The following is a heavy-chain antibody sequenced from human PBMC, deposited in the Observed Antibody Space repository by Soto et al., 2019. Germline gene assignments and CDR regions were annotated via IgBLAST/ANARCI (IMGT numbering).Heavy chain of an antibody. CDR2: INWNSGSI. CDR1: GFTFDDYA. CDR3: VKDESINWYSGHFRH. D-gene: IGHD6-13*01. V-gene: IGHV3-9*01. Sequence: VQLVESGGGLVQPGRSLRLSCAASGFTFDDYAMHWVRQVPGKGLEWVSGINWNSGSIGYGDSVKGRFAISRDNAKNSLHLQMNSLGAEDTAFYYCVKDESINWYSGHFRHWGQGTLVTVSS. J-gene: IGHJ1*01.